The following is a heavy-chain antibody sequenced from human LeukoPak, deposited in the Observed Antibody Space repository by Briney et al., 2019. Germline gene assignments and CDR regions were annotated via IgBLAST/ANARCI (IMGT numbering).Heavy chain of an antibody. CDR3: ARGDRGYFDY. CDR1: GFTFSHYA. V-gene: IGHV3-23*01. J-gene: IGHJ4*02. D-gene: IGHD3-10*01. CDR2: LTDSGDAT. Sequence: GGSLRLSCAVSGFTFSHYAMSWVRQAPGTGLEWVGSLTDSGDATYYADSVKGRFTISRDNSKNTLYLQMNSLRAEDTAVYYCARGDRGYFDYWGQGTLVTVSS.